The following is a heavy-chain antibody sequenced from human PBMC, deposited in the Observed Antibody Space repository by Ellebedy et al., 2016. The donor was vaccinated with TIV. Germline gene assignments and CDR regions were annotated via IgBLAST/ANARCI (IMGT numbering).Heavy chain of an antibody. Sequence: AASVKVSCKASGYTFTGYYMHWVRQAPGQGLEWMGWINPNSGGTNYAQKLQGRVTMTRDTSTRTVYMELSSLRSEDTAVYYCARSRSSGWLHTPDYWGQGTLVTVSS. CDR2: INPNSGGT. CDR3: ARSRSSGWLHTPDY. J-gene: IGHJ4*02. V-gene: IGHV1-2*02. D-gene: IGHD6-19*01. CDR1: GYTFTGYY.